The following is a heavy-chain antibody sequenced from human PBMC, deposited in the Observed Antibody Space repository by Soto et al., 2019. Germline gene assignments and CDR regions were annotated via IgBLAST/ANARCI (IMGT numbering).Heavy chain of an antibody. CDR2: IWYDGSNK. CDR3: ARVQQLAWGRYYYGMDV. J-gene: IGHJ6*02. CDR1: GFTFSSYG. V-gene: IGHV3-33*01. Sequence: PGGSLRLSCAASGFTFSSYGMHWVRQAPGKGLEWVAVIWYDGSNKYYADSVKGRFTISRDNSKNTLYLQMNSLRAEDTAVYYCARVQQLAWGRYYYGMDVWGQGTTVTVSS. D-gene: IGHD3-16*01.